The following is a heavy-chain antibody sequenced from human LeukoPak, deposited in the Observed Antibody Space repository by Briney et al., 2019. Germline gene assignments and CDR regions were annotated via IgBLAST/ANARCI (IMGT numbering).Heavy chain of an antibody. D-gene: IGHD3-10*01. J-gene: IGHJ4*02. CDR2: IYSGGST. CDR1: GFTVSSNY. CDR3: ARELWFGESSGFDY. Sequence: GGSLRLSCAASGFTVSSNYMSWVRQAPGKGLEWVSVIYSGGSTYYADSVKGRFTISRDNSKNTLYLQMNSLRAEDTAVYYCARELWFGESSGFDYWGQGTLVTVSS. V-gene: IGHV3-53*01.